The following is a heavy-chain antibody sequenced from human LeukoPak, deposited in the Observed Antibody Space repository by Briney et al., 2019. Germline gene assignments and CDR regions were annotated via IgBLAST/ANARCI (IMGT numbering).Heavy chain of an antibody. CDR1: GFTVSSNY. J-gene: IGHJ6*03. D-gene: IGHD5-12*01. V-gene: IGHV3-66*01. Sequence: AGGSLRLSCAASGFTVSSNYMSWVRQAPGKGLEWVSVIYSGGSTYYADSVKGRFTISRDNSKNTLYLQMNSLRAEDTAVYYCARVLEDIVATIPTYYYYYYMDVWGKGTTVTISS. CDR2: IYSGGST. CDR3: ARVLEDIVATIPTYYYYYYMDV.